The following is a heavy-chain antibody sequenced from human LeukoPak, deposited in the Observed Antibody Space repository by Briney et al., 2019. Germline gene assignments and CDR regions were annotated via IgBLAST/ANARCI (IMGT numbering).Heavy chain of an antibody. CDR3: TREVDTINAFDI. J-gene: IGHJ3*02. Sequence: ASVRVSCKASGYSFTSHDFNWVRQATGQGFEWVGWMNPNSGHTGYAQKFQGRVTLTRDTSTSTVYMELTSLRSEDTAVYYCTREVDTINAFDIWGQGTMVTVSS. CDR2: MNPNSGHT. V-gene: IGHV1-8*01. CDR1: GYSFTSHD. D-gene: IGHD5-24*01.